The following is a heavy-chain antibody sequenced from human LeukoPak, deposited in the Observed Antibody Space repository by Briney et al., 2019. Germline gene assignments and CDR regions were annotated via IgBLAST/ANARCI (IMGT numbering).Heavy chain of an antibody. D-gene: IGHD3-9*01. Sequence: GRSLRLSCAASGFTFSSYGMHWVRQAPGKGLEWVAVISYDGSNKYYADSVKGRFTISRDNSKNTLYLQMNSLRAEDTAVYYCAKDVRYFDWLLPDYWGQGTLVTVSS. CDR3: AKDVRYFDWLLPDY. V-gene: IGHV3-30*18. CDR2: ISYDGSNK. J-gene: IGHJ4*02. CDR1: GFTFSSYG.